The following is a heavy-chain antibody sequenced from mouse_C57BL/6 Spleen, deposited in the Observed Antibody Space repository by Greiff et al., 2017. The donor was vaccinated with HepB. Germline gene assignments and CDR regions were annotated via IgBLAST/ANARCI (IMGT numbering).Heavy chain of an antibody. D-gene: IGHD1-1*01. Sequence: EVNVVESGGGLVKPGGSLKLSCAASGFTFSSYAMSWVRQTPEKRLEWVATISDGGSYTYYPDNVKGRFTISRDNAKNNLYLQMSHLKSEDTAMYYCARDGGTTVVAFDYWGQGTTLTVSS. CDR1: GFTFSSYA. J-gene: IGHJ2*01. CDR3: ARDGGTTVVAFDY. CDR2: ISDGGSYT. V-gene: IGHV5-4*01.